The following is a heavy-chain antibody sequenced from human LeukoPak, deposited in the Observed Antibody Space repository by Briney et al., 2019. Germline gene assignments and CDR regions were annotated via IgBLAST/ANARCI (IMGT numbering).Heavy chain of an antibody. D-gene: IGHD6-13*01. Sequence: GASVKVSCKASGGTFSSYAISWVRQAPGQGLEWMGGIIPIFGTANCAQKFQGRVTITTDESTSTAYMELSSLRSEDTAVYYCATIAAAGYYYYYYMDVWGKGTTVTVSS. CDR3: ATIAAAGYYYYYYMDV. J-gene: IGHJ6*03. CDR1: GGTFSSYA. CDR2: IIPIFGTA. V-gene: IGHV1-69*05.